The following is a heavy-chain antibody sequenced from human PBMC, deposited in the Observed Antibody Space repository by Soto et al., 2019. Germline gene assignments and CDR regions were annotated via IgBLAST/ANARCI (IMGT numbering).Heavy chain of an antibody. CDR2: ISYDGSNK. CDR3: ARDRLRWDYYYGTDV. Sequence: GGSLRLSCAASGFTFSSYAMHWVRQAPGKGLEWVAVISYDGSNKYYADSVKGRFTISRDNSKNTLYLQMNSLRAEDTAVYYCARDRLRWDYYYGTDVWGQGTTVTVSS. CDR1: GFTFSSYA. D-gene: IGHD6-13*01. J-gene: IGHJ6*02. V-gene: IGHV3-30-3*01.